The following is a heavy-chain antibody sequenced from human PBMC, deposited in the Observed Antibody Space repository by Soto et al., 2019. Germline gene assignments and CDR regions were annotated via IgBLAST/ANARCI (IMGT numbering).Heavy chain of an antibody. Sequence: GGSLRLSCAASGFTFSYYSMHWVRQAPGKGLEWVAVISYDGSNKYYADSVKGRFIISRDNSKNRLYLQMNSLRAEDTAVYYCAKGPPLDYWGQGTLVTVSS. J-gene: IGHJ4*02. CDR3: AKGPPLDY. CDR2: ISYDGSNK. V-gene: IGHV3-30*18. CDR1: GFTFSYYS.